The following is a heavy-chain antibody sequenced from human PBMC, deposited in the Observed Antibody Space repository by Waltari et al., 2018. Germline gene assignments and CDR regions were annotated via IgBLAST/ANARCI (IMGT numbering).Heavy chain of an antibody. D-gene: IGHD3-22*01. CDR3: ATDYDGNAYVAFDI. J-gene: IGHJ3*02. CDR1: GFTVSSNY. CDR2: IYSTGSGGDT. Sequence: EVQLVETGGGLIQPGGSLRLSCAASGFTVSSNYMTWVRQAPGKGLEWVSFIYSTGSGGDTYYADAVKGRFTISRDNSKNTRYLQMNSLRAGDTAMYYCATDYDGNAYVAFDIWGQGTMVTVSS. V-gene: IGHV3-53*02.